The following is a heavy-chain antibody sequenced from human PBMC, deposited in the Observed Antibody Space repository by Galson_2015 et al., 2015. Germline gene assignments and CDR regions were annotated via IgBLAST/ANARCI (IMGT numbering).Heavy chain of an antibody. Sequence: SLRLSCAASGFTFSSYGMHWVRQAPGKGLEWVAVIWYDGSNKYYADSVKGRFTISRDNSKNTLYLQMNSLRAEDTAVYYCAREYYYDSSGYYGGPFHKYWYFDLWGRGTLVTVSS. CDR3: AREYYYDSSGYYGGPFHKYWYFDL. V-gene: IGHV3-33*01. CDR1: GFTFSSYG. J-gene: IGHJ2*01. CDR2: IWYDGSNK. D-gene: IGHD3-22*01.